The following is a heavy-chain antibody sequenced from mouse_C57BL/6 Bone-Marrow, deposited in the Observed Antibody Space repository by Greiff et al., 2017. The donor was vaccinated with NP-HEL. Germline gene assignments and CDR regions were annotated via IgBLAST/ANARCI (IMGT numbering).Heavy chain of an antibody. J-gene: IGHJ2*01. CDR3: ARGGNYDGSSYVRDY. D-gene: IGHD1-1*01. CDR1: GYTFTSYW. CDR2: IYPGSGST. Sequence: QVQLQQPGAELVKPGASVKMSCKASGYTFTSYWITWVKQRPGQGLEWIGDIYPGSGSTNYNEKFKSKATLTVDTSSSTAYMQLSSLTSEDSAVYDCARGGNYDGSSYVRDYWGQGTTLTVSS. V-gene: IGHV1-55*01.